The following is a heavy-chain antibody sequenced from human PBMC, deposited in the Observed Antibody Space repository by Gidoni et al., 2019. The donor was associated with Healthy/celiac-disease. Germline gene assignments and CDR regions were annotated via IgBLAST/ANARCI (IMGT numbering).Heavy chain of an antibody. CDR1: GFTFSSYA. CDR3: AKDPYGDYVSFDY. D-gene: IGHD4-17*01. Sequence: EVQLLESGGGLVQPGGSLRLSCAASGFTFSSYAMSWVRQAPGKGLEWVSAISGSGGSTYYTDSLKGRFTISRDNSKNTLYLQMNSLRAEDTAVYYCAKDPYGDYVSFDYWGQGTLVTVSS. V-gene: IGHV3-23*01. CDR2: ISGSGGST. J-gene: IGHJ4*02.